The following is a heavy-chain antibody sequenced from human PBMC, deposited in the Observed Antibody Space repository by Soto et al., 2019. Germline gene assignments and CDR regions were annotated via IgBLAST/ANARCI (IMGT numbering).Heavy chain of an antibody. CDR3: ARGESIAARKTRPYNWFEP. CDR2: INPSGGST. D-gene: IGHD6-6*01. CDR1: GYTFTSYY. J-gene: IGHJ5*02. V-gene: IGHV1-46*03. Sequence: ASVKVSCKASGYTFTSYYMHWVRQAPGQGLEWMGIINPSGGSTSYAQKFQGRVTMTRDTSTSTVYMELSSLRSEDTAVYYCARGESIAARKTRPYNWFEPWGQGTLVTVSS.